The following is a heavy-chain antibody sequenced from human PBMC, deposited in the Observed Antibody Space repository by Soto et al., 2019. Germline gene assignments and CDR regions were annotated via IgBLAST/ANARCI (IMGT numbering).Heavy chain of an antibody. CDR3: ARASYCSSTSCNFDY. J-gene: IGHJ4*02. V-gene: IGHV4-31*03. Sequence: PSETLSLTCTVSGGSISSGGYYWSWIRQHPGKGLEWIGYIYYSGSTYYNPSLKSRVTISVDTSKNQFSLKLSSVTAADTAVYYCARASYCSSTSCNFDYWGQGTLVTVSS. CDR2: IYYSGST. D-gene: IGHD2-2*01. CDR1: GGSISSGGYY.